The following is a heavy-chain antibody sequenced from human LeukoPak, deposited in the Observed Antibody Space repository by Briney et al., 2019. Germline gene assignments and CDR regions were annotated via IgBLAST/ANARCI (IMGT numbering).Heavy chain of an antibody. Sequence: TGGSLRLSCAASGFTFSSYWMHWVRQAPGKGLVWVSRINSDGSSTSYADSVKGRFTISSENAKNTLYLQMNSLRAEDTAVYYCARDGPMGFGEGWFDPWGQGTLVTVSS. J-gene: IGHJ5*02. D-gene: IGHD3-10*01. CDR2: INSDGSST. CDR1: GFTFSSYW. V-gene: IGHV3-74*01. CDR3: ARDGPMGFGEGWFDP.